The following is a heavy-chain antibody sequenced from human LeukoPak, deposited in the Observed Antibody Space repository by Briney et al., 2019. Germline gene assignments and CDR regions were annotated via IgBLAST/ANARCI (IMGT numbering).Heavy chain of an antibody. V-gene: IGHV1-69*04. CDR1: GGTFSSYA. D-gene: IGHD1-26*01. Sequence: GASVKVSCKASGGTFSSYAISWVRQAPGQGLEWMGRIIPILGIANYAQKFQGRVTMTRNTSISTAYMELSSLRSEDTAVYYCAGSPRSALEWELHAFDIWGQGTMVTVSS. CDR2: IIPILGIA. CDR3: AGSPRSALEWELHAFDI. J-gene: IGHJ3*02.